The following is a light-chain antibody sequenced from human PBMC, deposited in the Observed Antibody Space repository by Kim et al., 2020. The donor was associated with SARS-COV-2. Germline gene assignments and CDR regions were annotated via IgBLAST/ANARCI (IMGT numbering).Light chain of an antibody. CDR2: DVR. V-gene: IGLV2-14*01. J-gene: IGLJ3*02. CDR1: STDVGGYNY. Sequence: QSALTQPASVFGSTGQSITITCTGASTDVGGYNYVSWYQQHPGKVPTLLIYDVRHRPSGVSNRFYGSKSGNTASLTISGLQVEDEADYYCSSYTSSSTWVFGVGTKVTF. CDR3: SSYTSSSTWV.